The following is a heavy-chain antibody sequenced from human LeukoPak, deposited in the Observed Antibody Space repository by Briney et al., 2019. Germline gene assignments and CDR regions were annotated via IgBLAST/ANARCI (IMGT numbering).Heavy chain of an antibody. CDR1: GGSISSSSYY. CDR2: IYYSGST. Sequence: SETLSLTCTVSGGSISSSSYYWGWIRQPPGKGLEWIGSIYYSGSTYYNPSLKSRVTISVDTSKNQFSLKLSSVTAADTAVYYCARDVPMYSGSHLYYYMDVWGKGTTVTVSS. J-gene: IGHJ6*03. D-gene: IGHD1-26*01. V-gene: IGHV4-39*07. CDR3: ARDVPMYSGSHLYYYMDV.